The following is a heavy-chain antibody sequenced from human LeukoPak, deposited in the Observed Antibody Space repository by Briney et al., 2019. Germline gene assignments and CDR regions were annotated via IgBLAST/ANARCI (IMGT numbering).Heavy chain of an antibody. D-gene: IGHD3-10*01. J-gene: IGHJ4*02. CDR3: ARVYYGSGSYRTAIRFDY. CDR2: ISAYNGNT. V-gene: IGHV1-18*01. CDR1: GYTFTSYG. Sequence: GASVKVSCKASGYTFTSYGISWVRQAPGQGLEWMGWISAYNGNTNYAQKLQGRVTMTTDTSTSTAYMELRSLRSDDTAVYYCARVYYGSGSYRTAIRFDYWGQGTLVTVSS.